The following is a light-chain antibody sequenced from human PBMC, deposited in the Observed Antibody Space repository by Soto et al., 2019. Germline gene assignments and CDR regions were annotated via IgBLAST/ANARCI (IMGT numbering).Light chain of an antibody. CDR1: QDIGNY. CDR3: QKYNSVPLA. CDR2: FAS. V-gene: IGKV1-27*01. J-gene: IGKJ4*01. Sequence: DIQMTQSPSSLSASVGDRVTITCRASQDIGNYLAWYQQKPGKVPKLLIHFASTLLSGVPSRFSGSGSGTDFTLTITSLQPDDVATYYCQKYNSVPLAFGGGTKVEIK.